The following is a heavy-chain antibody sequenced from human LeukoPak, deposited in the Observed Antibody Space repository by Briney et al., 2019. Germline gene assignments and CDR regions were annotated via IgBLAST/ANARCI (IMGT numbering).Heavy chain of an antibody. CDR2: ISSIGSTI. CDR1: GFTFSSYE. CDR3: AREGVVGATANHYDY. J-gene: IGHJ4*02. Sequence: GGSLRLSCAASGFTFSSYEMNWVRQAPGKGLEWVSYISSIGSTIYYADSVKGRFTISRDNAKNSLYLQMNSLRAEDTAVYYCAREGVVGATANHYDYWGLGSLVTVSS. D-gene: IGHD1-26*01. V-gene: IGHV3-48*03.